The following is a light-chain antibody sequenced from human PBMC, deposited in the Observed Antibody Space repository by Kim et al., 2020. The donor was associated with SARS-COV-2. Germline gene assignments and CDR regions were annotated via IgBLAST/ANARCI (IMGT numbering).Light chain of an antibody. V-gene: IGKV3-11*01. J-gene: IGKJ4*01. Sequence: LSPGERAPLSCRASQSVGRNLAWYQQKPGQAPRLLIDLVSNRATGIPARFSGSGSGSDFTLTISSLEPEDFAVYYCQQRNTWPLTFGGGTKVDIK. CDR1: QSVGRN. CDR3: QQRNTWPLT. CDR2: LVS.